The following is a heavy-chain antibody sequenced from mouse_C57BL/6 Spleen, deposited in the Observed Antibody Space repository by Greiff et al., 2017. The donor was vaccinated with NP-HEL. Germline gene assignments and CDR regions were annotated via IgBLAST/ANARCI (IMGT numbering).Heavy chain of an antibody. CDR3: ASIGYDYDGSIPMDY. D-gene: IGHD2-4*01. CDR1: GYTFTGYW. CDR2: ILPGSGST. J-gene: IGHJ4*01. V-gene: IGHV1-9*01. Sequence: SGAELMKPGASVKLSCKATGYTFTGYWIEWVKQRPGHGLEWIGEILPGSGSTNYNEKFKGKATFTADPSSNTAYMQLSSLTTEDSAIYYCASIGYDYDGSIPMDYWGQGTSVTVSS.